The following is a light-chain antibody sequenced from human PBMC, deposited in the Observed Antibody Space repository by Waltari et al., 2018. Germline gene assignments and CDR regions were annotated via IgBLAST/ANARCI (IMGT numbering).Light chain of an antibody. Sequence: QSALAQPASVSGSPGQSITISCTGTSSDVGGFNYVSWYQQHPGKAPKLIIYSVTIRPSVCSYRFSGSKSGNTASLTISGLQAEDEAYYGCSSYTSTSTWVFGRGTKLTVL. CDR3: SSYTSTSTWV. J-gene: IGLJ3*02. CDR1: SSDVGGFNY. CDR2: SVT. V-gene: IGLV2-14*03.